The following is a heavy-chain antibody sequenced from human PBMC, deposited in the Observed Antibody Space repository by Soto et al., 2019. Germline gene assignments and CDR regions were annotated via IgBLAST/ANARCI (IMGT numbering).Heavy chain of an antibody. CDR2: IRQDGSEI. CDR1: GFTFSSYG. Sequence: AGGSLRLSCAASGFTFSSYGMSWVRQAPGKGLEWVANIRQDGSEIYYVDSVKGRFTISRDNAKNSVSLQMNSLRAEDTAVYYCARDWDCWGQGTLVTVSS. V-gene: IGHV3-7*01. J-gene: IGHJ4*02. CDR3: ARDWDC.